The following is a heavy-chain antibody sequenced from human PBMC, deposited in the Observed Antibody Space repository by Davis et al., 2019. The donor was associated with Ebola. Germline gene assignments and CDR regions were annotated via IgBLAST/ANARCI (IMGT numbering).Heavy chain of an antibody. CDR2: ISSSSSYR. CDR3: ARAHVVIPAASFDP. D-gene: IGHD2-2*01. CDR1: GFTFSTYS. Sequence: GESLKISCEASGFTFSTYSMNWVRQAPGKGLEWVSSISSSSSYRYYADSVKGRFTISRDNAKNSLYLQMNSLRVEDTAVYYCARAHVVIPAASFDPWGQGTLVTVSS. J-gene: IGHJ5*02. V-gene: IGHV3-21*01.